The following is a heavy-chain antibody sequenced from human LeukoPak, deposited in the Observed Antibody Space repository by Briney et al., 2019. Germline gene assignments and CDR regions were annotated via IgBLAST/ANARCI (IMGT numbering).Heavy chain of an antibody. J-gene: IGHJ4*02. V-gene: IGHV4-39*01. CDR1: GGSFSSSSYY. CDR2: IYYSGST. Sequence: SETLSLTCTVSGGSFSSSSYYWGWIRQPPGKGLEWIGGIYYSGSTYYNSSLKSRVTISVDTSKNQFSLKLSSVTAADTAVYYCTQCSTSCYKGGVLNYWGQGTLVAVSS. CDR3: TQCSTSCYKGGVLNY. D-gene: IGHD2-2*02.